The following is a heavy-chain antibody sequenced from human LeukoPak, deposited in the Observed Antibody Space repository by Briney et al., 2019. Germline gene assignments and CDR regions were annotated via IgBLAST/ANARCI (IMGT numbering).Heavy chain of an antibody. CDR2: IYNSGST. V-gene: IGHV4-59*12. Sequence: SETLSLTCTVSGGSISSYYWSWIRQPPGKGLEWIGYIYNSGSTNYNPSLKSRVTISVDTSKNQFSLKLSSVTAADTAVYYCARDIVENSSRYYAFDYWGQGTLVTVSS. J-gene: IGHJ4*02. D-gene: IGHD3-22*01. CDR1: GGSISSYY. CDR3: ARDIVENSSRYYAFDY.